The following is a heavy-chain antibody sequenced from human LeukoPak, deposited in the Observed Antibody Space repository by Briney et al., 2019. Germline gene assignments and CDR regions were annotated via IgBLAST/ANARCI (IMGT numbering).Heavy chain of an antibody. V-gene: IGHV4-31*03. CDR2: IYYSGST. CDR3: ARTIQYYYYMDV. CDR1: GGSISSGGYY. J-gene: IGHJ6*03. Sequence: TSETLSLTCTVSGGSISSGGYYWSWIRQHPGKGLGWIGYIYYSGSTYYNPSLKSRVTISVDTSKNQFSLKLSSVTAADTAVYYCARTIQYYYYMDVWGKGTTVTVSS. D-gene: IGHD5-18*01.